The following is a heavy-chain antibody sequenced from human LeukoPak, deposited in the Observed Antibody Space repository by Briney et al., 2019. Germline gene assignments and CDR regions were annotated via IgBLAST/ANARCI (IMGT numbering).Heavy chain of an antibody. Sequence: ASVKVSCKASGYTFSNYDINWVRQASGQGLEWTAWLNPMSGNTGYARKFQGRVTVTRDTSISTAYMELSGLTSEDTAIYYCAKDAIAVALGWFDPWGQGTLVTVSS. D-gene: IGHD6-19*01. CDR1: GYTFSNYD. J-gene: IGHJ5*02. V-gene: IGHV1-8*02. CDR2: LNPMSGNT. CDR3: AKDAIAVALGWFDP.